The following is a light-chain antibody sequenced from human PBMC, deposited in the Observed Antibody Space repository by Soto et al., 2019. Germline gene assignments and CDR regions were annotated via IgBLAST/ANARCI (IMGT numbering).Light chain of an antibody. V-gene: IGKV1-17*01. CDR3: LQHYSYPRT. J-gene: IGKJ1*01. CDR2: AAS. CDR1: QGIRID. Sequence: DIQMTQSPSSLSASVGDRVTITCRASQGIRIDLGWYQQKPGKAPKRLIYAASSLQGGVPSRFRGSGSATEFTLTISSLQPEDSATYYRLQHYSYPRTFGQGTKVEVK.